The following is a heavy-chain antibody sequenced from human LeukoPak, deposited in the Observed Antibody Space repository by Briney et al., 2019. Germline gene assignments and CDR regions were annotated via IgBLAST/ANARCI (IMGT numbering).Heavy chain of an antibody. V-gene: IGHV3-48*03. Sequence: GGSLRLSCVASGFTLSSYEMNWARQAPGKGLEGVSYISSSGSVIYYADSVKGRFTISRDNAKNSLYLQMNSLRAEDTAVYYCARDRRYTSGYYFDYWGQGTLVTVSS. CDR3: ARDRRYTSGYYFDY. CDR2: ISSSGSVI. J-gene: IGHJ4*02. D-gene: IGHD5-18*01. CDR1: GFTLSSYE.